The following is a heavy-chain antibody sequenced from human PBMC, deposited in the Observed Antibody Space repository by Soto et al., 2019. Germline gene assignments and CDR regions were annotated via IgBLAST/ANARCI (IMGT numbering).Heavy chain of an antibody. CDR3: ARDIVLMVYATSYYYYYGMDV. V-gene: IGHV1-2*02. J-gene: IGHJ6*02. CDR1: GYTFTGYY. CDR2: INPNSGGT. D-gene: IGHD2-8*01. Sequence: ASVKVSCKASGYTFTGYYMHWVRQAPGQGLEWMVWINPNSGGTNYAQKFQGRVTMTRDTSISTAYMELSRLRSDDTAVYYCARDIVLMVYATSYYYYYGMDVWGQGTTVTVYS.